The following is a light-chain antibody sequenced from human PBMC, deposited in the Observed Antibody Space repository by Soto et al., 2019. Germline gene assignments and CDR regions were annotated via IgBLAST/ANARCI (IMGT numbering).Light chain of an antibody. CDR1: QSISSE. Sequence: EIVMTQSPATLSVSPGESATLSCRASQSISSELAWYQQKPGQPPRLLIYGASTRATGVPARFTGSGSGSDLTLTLSGLQSEDFAVYYCQQGHNWPLTFGQGTRLEI. V-gene: IGKV3-15*01. J-gene: IGKJ2*01. CDR3: QQGHNWPLT. CDR2: GAS.